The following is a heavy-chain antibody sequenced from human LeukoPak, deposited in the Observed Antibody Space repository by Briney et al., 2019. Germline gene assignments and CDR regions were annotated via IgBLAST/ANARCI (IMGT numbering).Heavy chain of an antibody. CDR2: ISGSGNNI. Sequence: GGSLRLSCAASGFTFSNYWMSWVRQAPGKGLEWVSYISGSGNNIYYADSVKGRFTISRDNAKNSVYLQMNNLRAEDTAVYYCARDGYSSGWYYFDYWGQGTLVTVSS. D-gene: IGHD6-19*01. CDR1: GFTFSNYW. V-gene: IGHV3-11*01. CDR3: ARDGYSSGWYYFDY. J-gene: IGHJ4*02.